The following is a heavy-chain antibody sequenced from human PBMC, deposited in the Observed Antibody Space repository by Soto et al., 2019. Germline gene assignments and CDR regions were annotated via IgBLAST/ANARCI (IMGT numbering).Heavy chain of an antibody. Sequence: QVQLQESGPGLVKPSETLSLTCTVSGGSISSYYWSWIRQPPGKGLEWIGYIYYSGSTNYNPSLKRRVTISVDTSKKQFSLKLSSVTAADTAVYYCAVSIRYYAMDVLGQGTTVTVSS. D-gene: IGHD3-3*02. CDR1: GGSISSYY. V-gene: IGHV4-59*01. CDR2: IYYSGST. J-gene: IGHJ6*02. CDR3: AVSIRYYAMDV.